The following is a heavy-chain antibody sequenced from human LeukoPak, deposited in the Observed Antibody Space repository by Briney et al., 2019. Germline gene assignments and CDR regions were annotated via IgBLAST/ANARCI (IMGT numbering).Heavy chain of an antibody. J-gene: IGHJ4*02. D-gene: IGHD2-2*01. CDR3: ARPLGYCSSTSCYEGDDDY. V-gene: IGHV3-7*01. CDR1: GFTFSSCW. CDR2: IKQDGSEK. Sequence: GGSLRLSCAASGFTFSSCWMSWVRQAPGKGLEWVANIKQDGSEKYYVDSVKGRFTISRDNAKNSLYLQMNSLRAEDTAVYYCARPLGYCSSTSCYEGDDDYWGQGTLVTVSS.